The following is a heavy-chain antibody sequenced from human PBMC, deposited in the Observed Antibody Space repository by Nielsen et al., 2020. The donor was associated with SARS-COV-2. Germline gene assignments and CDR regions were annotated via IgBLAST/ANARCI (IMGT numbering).Heavy chain of an antibody. CDR1: GFSFDTYW. CDR3: AGQNGKDYYFFYMDV. D-gene: IGHD2/OR15-2a*01. J-gene: IGHJ4*02. CDR2: INPDSIST. V-gene: IGHV3-74*01. Sequence: GESLKISCAASGFSFDTYWMHWVRQSPGKGLVWLARINPDSISTTYAHSVEGRFTISRDNTKNTVYLQMNRLSVEDSAMYYCAGQNGKDYYFFYMDVWGQGTLVTVSS.